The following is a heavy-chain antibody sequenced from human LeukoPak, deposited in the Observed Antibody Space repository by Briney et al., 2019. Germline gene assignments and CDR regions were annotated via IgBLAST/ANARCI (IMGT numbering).Heavy chain of an antibody. CDR1: GFTFSCYS. V-gene: IGHV3-21*01. D-gene: IGHD2-21*02. CDR2: ISSSSSYI. CDR3: ARGPPVGTSDY. J-gene: IGHJ4*02. Sequence: GGSLRLSCAASGFTFSCYSMNWVRQAPGKGLEWVSSISSSSSYIYYADSVKGRFTISRDNAKNSLYLQMNSLRAEDTVVYYCARGPPVGTSDYWGQGTLVTVSS.